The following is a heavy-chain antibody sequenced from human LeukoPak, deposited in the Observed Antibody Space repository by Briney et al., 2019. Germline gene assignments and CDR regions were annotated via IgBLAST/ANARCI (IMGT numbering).Heavy chain of an antibody. CDR2: IYYSGST. CDR1: GGSISSSSYY. Sequence: PSETLSLTCTVSGGSISSSSYYWGWIRQPPGKGLEWIGSIYYSGSTYYNPSLKGRVTISVDTSKNQFSLKLSSVTAADTAVYYCARDRYGDRGDIFDYWGQGTLVTVSS. J-gene: IGHJ4*02. D-gene: IGHD4-17*01. CDR3: ARDRYGDRGDIFDY. V-gene: IGHV4-39*07.